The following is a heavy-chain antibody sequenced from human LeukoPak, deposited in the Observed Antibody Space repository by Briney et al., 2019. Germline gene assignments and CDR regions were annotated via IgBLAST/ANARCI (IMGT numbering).Heavy chain of an antibody. CDR3: ARDLPQAMSSTTFLPFDI. J-gene: IGHJ3*02. D-gene: IGHD2-2*01. V-gene: IGHV1-18*01. Sequence: ASVKVSCKASGYTFTSSVISWVRQAPGQGLEWMGWISAYNGNTNYAQKLHGRVSMTTDTSTSTAFMELRSLRSDDTAVYYCARDLPQAMSSTTFLPFDIWGQGTMVSVSS. CDR1: GYTFTSSV. CDR2: ISAYNGNT.